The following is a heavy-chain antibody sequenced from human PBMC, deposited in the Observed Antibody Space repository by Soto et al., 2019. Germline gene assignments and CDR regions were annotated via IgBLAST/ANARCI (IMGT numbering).Heavy chain of an antibody. V-gene: IGHV4-59*06. CDR3: ARVFGGSYGAVDP. J-gene: IGHJ5*02. CDR2: IYYSGST. CDR1: GGSISSYY. D-gene: IGHD1-26*01. Sequence: SDTLSLTCTVSGGSISSYYWSWIRQHPGKGLEWIGYIYYSGSTYYNPSLKSRVTISVDTSKNQFSLKLSSVTAADTAVYYCARVFGGSYGAVDPWGQGTLVTVSS.